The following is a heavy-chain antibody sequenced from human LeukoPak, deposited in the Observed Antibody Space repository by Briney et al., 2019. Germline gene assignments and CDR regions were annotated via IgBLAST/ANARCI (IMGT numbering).Heavy chain of an antibody. D-gene: IGHD1-26*01. J-gene: IGHJ4*02. V-gene: IGHV3-7*02. CDR2: IKQDGSEK. CDR3: IVSMRGGPFDY. CDR1: GFTFSNYC. Sequence: VGSLRLSCTASGFTFSNYCMSWVRQAPGKGLARVADIKQDGSEKSYVDSVKGRFTISRDNAKNSLYLQMNSLRDEDTAVYYCIVSMRGGPFDYWGQGALVTVSS.